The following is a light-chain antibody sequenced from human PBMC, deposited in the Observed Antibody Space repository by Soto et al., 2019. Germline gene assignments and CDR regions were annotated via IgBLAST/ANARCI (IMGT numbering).Light chain of an antibody. CDR2: GAS. CDR3: QQYGSSPVN. J-gene: IGKJ2*01. CDR1: QSVSSSY. V-gene: IGKV3-20*01. Sequence: EIVLTQYPGTLSLSPGERATLSCRASQSVSSSYLAWYQQKPGQAPRLLIYGASSRATGIPDRFSGSGSGTDFTLTISRLEPEDFAVYYCQQYGSSPVNFGQGTKLEIK.